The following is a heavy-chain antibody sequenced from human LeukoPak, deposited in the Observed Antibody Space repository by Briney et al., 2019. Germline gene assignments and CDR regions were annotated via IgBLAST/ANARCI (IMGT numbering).Heavy chain of an antibody. CDR1: GFTFNSYA. Sequence: GGSLRLSCAVSGFTFNSYAMSWVRQAPGKGLEWVSAISGSGGSTYYADSVKGRFTISRDNSKNTLYLQMNGLRAEDTAVYYCAKHAYSYGYFDYWGQGTLVTVSS. CDR2: ISGSGGST. CDR3: AKHAYSYGYFDY. D-gene: IGHD5-18*01. J-gene: IGHJ4*02. V-gene: IGHV3-23*01.